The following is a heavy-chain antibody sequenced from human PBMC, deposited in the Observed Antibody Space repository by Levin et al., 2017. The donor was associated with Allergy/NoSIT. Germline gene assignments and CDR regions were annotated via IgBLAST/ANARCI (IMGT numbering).Heavy chain of an antibody. V-gene: IGHV3-74*01. J-gene: IGHJ4*02. CDR1: GFTFSSYW. D-gene: IGHD3-10*01. Sequence: GGSLRLSCAASGFTFSSYWMHWVRQAPGKGLVWVSHINNDGSNTRYADSVKGRFTISRDNAKNTLFLQMNSLRAEDTAVYYCARGWLPDYWGQGTLVTVSS. CDR3: ARGWLPDY. CDR2: INNDGSNT.